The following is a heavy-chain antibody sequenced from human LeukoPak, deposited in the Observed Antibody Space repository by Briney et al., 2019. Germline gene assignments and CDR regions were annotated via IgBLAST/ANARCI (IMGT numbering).Heavy chain of an antibody. Sequence: ASVKLSCKVSGYTLTELSMHWVRQAPGKGLEWMGGFDPEVGETIYAQKFQGRVTMTEDTSTDTAYIELSSLRSEDTAVYYCASMVRGVILPFDYWGQGTLVTVSS. J-gene: IGHJ4*02. CDR3: ASMVRGVILPFDY. CDR2: FDPEVGET. D-gene: IGHD3-10*01. V-gene: IGHV1-24*01. CDR1: GYTLTELS.